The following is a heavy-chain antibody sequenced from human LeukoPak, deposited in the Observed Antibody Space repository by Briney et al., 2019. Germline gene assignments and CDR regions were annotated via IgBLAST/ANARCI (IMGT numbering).Heavy chain of an antibody. CDR1: GYTFTSYG. CDR3: AREEVRRAVAGYFDN. Sequence: ASVKVSCKASGYTFTSYGISWVRQAPGQGLEWMGWISAHNGDTNYAQKLQGRVTMTTDTSTSTVYMELRSLRSDDTAVYYCAREEVRRAVAGYFDNWGQGTLVTVSS. V-gene: IGHV1-18*01. J-gene: IGHJ4*02. CDR2: ISAHNGDT. D-gene: IGHD6-19*01.